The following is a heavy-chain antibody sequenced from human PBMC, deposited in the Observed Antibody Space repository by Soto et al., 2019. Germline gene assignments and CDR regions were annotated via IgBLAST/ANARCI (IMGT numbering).Heavy chain of an antibody. V-gene: IGHV4-31*03. CDR2: IYYSGST. CDR3: ARGYGSGSYLSRWGWYFDL. CDR1: GGSISSGGYY. D-gene: IGHD3-10*01. J-gene: IGHJ2*01. Sequence: QVQLQESGPGLVKPSQTLSLTCTVSGGSISSGGYYWSWIRQHPGKGLEWIGYIYYSGSTYYNPSLKGRVTISVDTSKNQFSLKLSSVTAADTAVYYCARGYGSGSYLSRWGWYFDLWGRGTLVTVSS.